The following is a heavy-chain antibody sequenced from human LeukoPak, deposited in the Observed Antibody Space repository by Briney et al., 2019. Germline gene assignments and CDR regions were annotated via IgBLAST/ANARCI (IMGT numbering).Heavy chain of an antibody. J-gene: IGHJ1*01. CDR2: IYYDGTT. D-gene: IGHD6-13*01. Sequence: TSETLSLTCTVSGGSISTNSYYWAWVRQPPGKGLEWIVSIYYDGTTYYNPSLKSRVTISADTSKNQLSLKLSSVTAADTAVYYCARVAAGIGFFQHWGQGTLVTVSS. V-gene: IGHV4-39*07. CDR1: GGSISTNSYY. CDR3: ARVAAGIGFFQH.